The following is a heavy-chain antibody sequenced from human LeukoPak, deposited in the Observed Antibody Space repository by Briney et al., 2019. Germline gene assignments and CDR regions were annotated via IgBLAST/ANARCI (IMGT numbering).Heavy chain of an antibody. CDR2: ISGSGGST. D-gene: IGHD2-2*01. J-gene: IGHJ4*02. Sequence: GGSLRLSCAASGFTFTSYAMSWVRQAPGKGLKWVSAISGSGGSTCYADSVKGRFTISRDNSKNTLYLQMNSLRAEDTAVYYCAKMGLQYQLLVNFDYWGQGTLVTVSS. CDR1: GFTFTSYA. CDR3: AKMGLQYQLLVNFDY. V-gene: IGHV3-23*01.